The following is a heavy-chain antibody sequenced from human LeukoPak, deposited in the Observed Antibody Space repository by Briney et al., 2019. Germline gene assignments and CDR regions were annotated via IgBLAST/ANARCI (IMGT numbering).Heavy chain of an antibody. CDR2: ISAYNGNT. CDR3: ARLRSSSIHYYYYMDV. CDR1: GYTFTSYG. J-gene: IGHJ6*03. Sequence: ASVKVSCKASGYTFTSYGISWVRQAPGQGLEWMGWISAYNGNTNYAQKLQGRVSMTTDKSTSTAYMELRSLRSDDTAVYYCARLRSSSIHYYYYMDVWGKGTTVTVSS. V-gene: IGHV1-18*01. D-gene: IGHD2-2*01.